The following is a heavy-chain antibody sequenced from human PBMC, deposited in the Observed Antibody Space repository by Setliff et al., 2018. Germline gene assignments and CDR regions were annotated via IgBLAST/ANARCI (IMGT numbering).Heavy chain of an antibody. CDR1: GFTFSSYG. V-gene: IGHV3-30*02. CDR3: AKVLDTTGYYYFDF. J-gene: IGHJ4*02. D-gene: IGHD3-22*01. Sequence: GSLRLSCAASGFTFSSYGMHWVRQAPGKGLEWVALISWDGTKTSYADSVRGRFTISRDGSKSTLYLDMGSLRSEDTAVYYCAKVLDTTGYYYFDFWGQGTLVTVSS. CDR2: ISWDGTKT.